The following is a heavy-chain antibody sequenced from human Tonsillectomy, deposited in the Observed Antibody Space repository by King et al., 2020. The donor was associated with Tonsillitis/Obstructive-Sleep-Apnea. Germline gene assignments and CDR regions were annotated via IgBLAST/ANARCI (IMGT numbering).Heavy chain of an antibody. CDR2: IYYGGST. Sequence: LQLQESGPGLVRPSETLILTCSVSGGSIGGSDYFWAWIRQPPGKGLEWLGAIYYGGSTYDNPSLKSRVTMSVDTSENKFSLRLTSVTAADTAVYFCARQSDWFDPWGPGTRVTVSP. J-gene: IGHJ5*02. CDR3: ARQSDWFDP. V-gene: IGHV4-39*01. CDR1: GGSIGGSDYF.